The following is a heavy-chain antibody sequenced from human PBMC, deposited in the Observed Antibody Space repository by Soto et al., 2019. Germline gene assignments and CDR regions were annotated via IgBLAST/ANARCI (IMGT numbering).Heavy chain of an antibody. J-gene: IGHJ4*02. V-gene: IGHV4-4*07. D-gene: IGHD3-16*01. CDR2: IWTSGST. CDR1: GDSMSKYY. CDR3: ARTVGAAYYFDF. Sequence: QVQLQESGPGLVKPSETLSHTCNVSGDSMSKYYWSWVRQPAGKGLEWIGRIWTSGSTNYNPSLKSRVTMSIDTSNKHFSLDLKSVTAADTAVYYCARTVGAAYYFDFWGQGVLVTVSS.